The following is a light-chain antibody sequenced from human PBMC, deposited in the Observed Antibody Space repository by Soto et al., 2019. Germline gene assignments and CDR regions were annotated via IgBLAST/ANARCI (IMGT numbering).Light chain of an antibody. CDR3: QHLET. CDR2: GAS. J-gene: IGKJ1*01. Sequence: EIVMTQSPATLSVSPGERATLSCGASQIVSSNLAWYQQKPGQAPRLLIYGASTRATGIPARFSGSGSGTEFTLTISSLQSEDFAVYYCQHLETFGQGTKVEIK. V-gene: IGKV3-15*01. CDR1: QIVSSN.